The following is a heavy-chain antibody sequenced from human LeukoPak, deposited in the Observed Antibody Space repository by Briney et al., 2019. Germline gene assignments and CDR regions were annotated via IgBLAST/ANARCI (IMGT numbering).Heavy chain of an antibody. J-gene: IGHJ4*02. Sequence: GGTLRLSCAASGFTFSSYGMSWVRQAPGKGLEWVSAISGSGGSTYYADSVKGRFTISRDNAKSSLYLQMNSLRAEDTAVYYCARDSGGSYWHFDYWGQGTLVTVSS. CDR3: ARDSGGSYWHFDY. D-gene: IGHD1-26*01. V-gene: IGHV3-23*01. CDR2: ISGSGGST. CDR1: GFTFSSYG.